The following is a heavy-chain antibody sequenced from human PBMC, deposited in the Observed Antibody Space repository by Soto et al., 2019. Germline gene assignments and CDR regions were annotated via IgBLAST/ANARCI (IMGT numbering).Heavy chain of an antibody. CDR2: IYYSGST. CDR3: AGINYDFWSGYFWIVY. Sequence: SETLSLTCTVSGGSISSYYWSWIRQPPGKGLEWIGYIYYSGSTNYNPSLKSRVTISVDTSKNQFSLRLSSVTAADAAVYYCAGINYDFWSGYFWIVYWGQGTLVTVSS. D-gene: IGHD3-3*01. V-gene: IGHV4-59*01. J-gene: IGHJ4*02. CDR1: GGSISSYY.